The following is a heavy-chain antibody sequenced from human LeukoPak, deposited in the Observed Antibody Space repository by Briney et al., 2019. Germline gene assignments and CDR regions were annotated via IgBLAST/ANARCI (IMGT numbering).Heavy chain of an antibody. CDR2: IIPIFGTA. D-gene: IGHD6-13*01. CDR3: ARRGYSSSWYYGDYYYMDV. CDR1: GGSFSSYA. V-gene: IGHV1-69*06. Sequence: SVKVFCKASGGSFSSYAISWVRQAPGQGLEWMGGIIPIFGTANYAQKFQGRVTITADKSTSTAYMELSSLRSEDTAVYYCARRGYSSSWYYGDYYYMDVWGKGTTVTVSS. J-gene: IGHJ6*03.